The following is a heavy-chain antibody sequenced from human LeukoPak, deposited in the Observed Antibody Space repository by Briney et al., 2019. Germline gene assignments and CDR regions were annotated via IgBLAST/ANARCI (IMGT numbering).Heavy chain of an antibody. Sequence: PSETLSLTCTVSGGSISSYYWSWIRQPPGKGLEWIGYIYYSGSTNYNPSLKSRVTISVDTSKNQFSLKLSSVTAADTAVYYCARASSSFGDSSSYGYWGQGTLVTVSS. CDR2: IYYSGST. D-gene: IGHD6-13*01. V-gene: IGHV4-59*01. J-gene: IGHJ4*02. CDR3: ARASSSFGDSSSYGY. CDR1: GGSISSYY.